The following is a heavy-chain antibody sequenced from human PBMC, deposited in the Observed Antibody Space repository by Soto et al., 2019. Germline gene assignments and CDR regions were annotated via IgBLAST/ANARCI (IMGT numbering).Heavy chain of an antibody. CDR1: GFTFSTYG. Sequence: GGSLRLSCTASGFTFSTYGMQWVRQAPGKGLEWVAVTSYDGSNKYYGDSVKGRFTISRDNSKNTLYLQMNSLRGEDTAVYYCAKDSRFNDGVYVDGAYGWGKGTLVTVSS. J-gene: IGHJ4*02. CDR2: TSYDGSNK. CDR3: AKDSRFNDGVYVDGAYG. D-gene: IGHD4-17*01. V-gene: IGHV3-30*18.